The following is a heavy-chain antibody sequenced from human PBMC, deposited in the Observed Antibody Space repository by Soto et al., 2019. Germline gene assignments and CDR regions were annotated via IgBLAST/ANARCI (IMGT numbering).Heavy chain of an antibody. CDR3: ARVNRPYSSSWSRPIHYFDY. Sequence: GASVKVSCKASGGTFSSYAISWVRQAPGQGLEWMGGIIPIFGTANYAQKFQGRVTITADESTSTAYMELSSLRSEDTAVYYCARVNRPYSSSWSRPIHYFDYWGQGTLVTVSS. CDR1: GGTFSSYA. V-gene: IGHV1-69*13. CDR2: IIPIFGTA. J-gene: IGHJ4*02. D-gene: IGHD6-13*01.